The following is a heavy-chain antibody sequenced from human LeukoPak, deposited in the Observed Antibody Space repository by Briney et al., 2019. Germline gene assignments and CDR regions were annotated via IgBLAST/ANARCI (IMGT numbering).Heavy chain of an antibody. CDR2: IWYDGSNK. CDR3: SSTFGSGSYLHS. V-gene: IGHV3-33*03. D-gene: IGHD3-10*01. J-gene: IGHJ5*02. CDR1: GFTFSSYG. Sequence: GGSLRLSCAASGFTFSSYGMHWVRQAPGKGLEWVAVIWYDGSNKYYADSVKGRFTISRDNARRSLYLQMNSLRPEDTAFYYCSSTFGSGSYLHSWGQGTLVTVSS.